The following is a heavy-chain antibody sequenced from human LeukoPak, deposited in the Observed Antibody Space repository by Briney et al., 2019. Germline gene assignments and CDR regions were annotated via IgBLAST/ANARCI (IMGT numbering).Heavy chain of an antibody. D-gene: IGHD6-13*01. CDR3: AKDVAGYSSSVFDY. V-gene: IGHV3-11*01. CDR1: GFTFSDYY. CDR2: ISTSGSTI. J-gene: IGHJ4*02. Sequence: GGSLRLSCAASGFTFSDYYMSWIRQAPGKGLEWVSYISTSGSTIYYADSVKGRFTISRDNAKNSLYLQMNSLRAEDTAVYYCAKDVAGYSSSVFDYWGQGTLVTVSS.